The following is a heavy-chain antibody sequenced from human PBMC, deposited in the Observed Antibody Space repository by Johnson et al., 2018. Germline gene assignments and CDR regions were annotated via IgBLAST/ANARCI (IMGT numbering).Heavy chain of an antibody. CDR1: GFTFSSYG. CDR2: ISYDGSNK. J-gene: IGHJ1*01. Sequence: QVQLVQSGGGVVQPGRSLRLSCAASGFTFSSYGMHWVRQAPGKGLEWVAVISYDGSNKYYADSVKGRFTISRDNSKNTLYLQMNSLSAEDTAVYYCAKAWGVAACDAGGYFHPWGQGTLVTVSS. CDR3: AKAWGVAACDAGGYFHP. V-gene: IGHV3-30*18. D-gene: IGHD3-16*01.